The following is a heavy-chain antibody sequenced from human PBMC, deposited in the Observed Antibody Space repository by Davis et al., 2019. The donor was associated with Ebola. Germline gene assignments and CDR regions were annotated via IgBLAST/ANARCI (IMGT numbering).Heavy chain of an antibody. CDR1: GFTFSSYA. V-gene: IGHV3-30*04. CDR2: ISYDGSNK. CDR3: ARAPAVADPTTFDS. D-gene: IGHD6-19*01. J-gene: IGHJ4*02. Sequence: GESLKISCAASGFTFSSYAMHWVRQAPGKGLEWVAVISYDGSNKYYADSVKGRFTISRDNSKNTLYLQMNSLRVEDTAMYYCARAPAVADPTTFDSWGQGTLVTVSS.